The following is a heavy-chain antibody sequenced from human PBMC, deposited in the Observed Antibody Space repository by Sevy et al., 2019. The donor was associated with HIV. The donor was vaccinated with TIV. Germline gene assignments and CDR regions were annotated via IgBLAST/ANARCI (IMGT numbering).Heavy chain of an antibody. Sequence: GGSLRLSCTGSGFTFGDYAMSWVRQAPGKGLEWVAFLKHKAYGGTLDYAASVKGRFSISRDDSKSIAHLQMNDLKTKDTAIYYCTRWKGAKSIFDYWGQGALVTVSS. CDR1: GFTFGDYA. CDR3: TRWKGAKSIFDY. J-gene: IGHJ4*02. V-gene: IGHV3-49*04. CDR2: LKHKAYGGTL. D-gene: IGHD1-1*01.